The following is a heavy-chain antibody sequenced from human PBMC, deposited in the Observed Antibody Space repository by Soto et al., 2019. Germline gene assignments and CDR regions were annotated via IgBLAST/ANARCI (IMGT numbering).Heavy chain of an antibody. D-gene: IGHD3-3*01. V-gene: IGHV3-48*02. CDR1: GFTFSSYS. J-gene: IGHJ4*02. CDR2: ISSSSSTI. CDR3: ARGGITIFGVAPKGGMDV. Sequence: GGSLRLSCAASGFTFSSYSMNWVRQAPGKGLEWVSYISSSSSTIYYADSVKGRFTISRDNAKNSLYLQMNSLRDEDTAVYYCARGGITIFGVAPKGGMDVWGQGTLVTVSS.